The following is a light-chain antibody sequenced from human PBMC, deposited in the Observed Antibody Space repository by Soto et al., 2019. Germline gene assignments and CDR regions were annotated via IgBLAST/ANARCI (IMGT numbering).Light chain of an antibody. CDR1: QSIRTN. Sequence: EIVLTQSPGTLSLSPGERATLSCRASQSIRTNLAWYQQKPGQASRLLIYDASNRATGIPARFSGSGSGTDFTLTISSLEPEDFAVYYCQQRRNWLTFGGGTKVDIK. CDR3: QQRRNWLT. CDR2: DAS. V-gene: IGKV3-11*01. J-gene: IGKJ4*01.